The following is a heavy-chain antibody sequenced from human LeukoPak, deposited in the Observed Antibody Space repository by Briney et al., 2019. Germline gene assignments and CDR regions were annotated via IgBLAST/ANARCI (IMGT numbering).Heavy chain of an antibody. CDR1: GGSISSSSYY. CDR2: IYYTGST. V-gene: IGHV4-39*01. Sequence: SETLSLTCTVSGGSISSSSYYWGWIRQPPGKGLEWIGSIYYTGSTQYNPSLKSRVTISVDTSKNQFSLNLRSVTAADTAVYYCARLKMPLYSGGWYIDYWGQGTLVIVSS. J-gene: IGHJ4*02. CDR3: ARLKMPLYSGGWYIDY. D-gene: IGHD6-19*01.